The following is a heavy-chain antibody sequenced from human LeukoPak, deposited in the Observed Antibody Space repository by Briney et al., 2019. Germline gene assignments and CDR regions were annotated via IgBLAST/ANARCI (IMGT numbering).Heavy chain of an antibody. J-gene: IGHJ6*04. CDR2: IYYSGST. CDR3: ARMGLWFGELSTYYYYGMDV. V-gene: IGHV4-59*01. D-gene: IGHD3-10*01. CDR1: GGSISSYY. Sequence: SETLSLTCTVSGGSISSYYWSWIRQPPGKGLEWIGYIYYSGSTNYNPSLKSRVTTSVDTSKNQFSLKLSSVTAADTAVYYCARMGLWFGELSTYYYYGMDVWGKGTTVTVSS.